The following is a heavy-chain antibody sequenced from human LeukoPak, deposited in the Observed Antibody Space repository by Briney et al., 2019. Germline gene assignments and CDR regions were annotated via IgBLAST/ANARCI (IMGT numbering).Heavy chain of an antibody. CDR1: GFTFDDYG. CDR3: AKDDYGDYGAPFDY. V-gene: IGHV3-23*01. J-gene: IGHJ4*02. D-gene: IGHD4-17*01. CDR2: ISGSGGST. Sequence: GGSLRLSCAASGFTFDDYGMSWVRQAPGKGLEWVSAISGSGGSTYYADSVKGRFTISRDNSKNTLYLQMNSLRAEDTAVYYCAKDDYGDYGAPFDYWGQGTLVTVSS.